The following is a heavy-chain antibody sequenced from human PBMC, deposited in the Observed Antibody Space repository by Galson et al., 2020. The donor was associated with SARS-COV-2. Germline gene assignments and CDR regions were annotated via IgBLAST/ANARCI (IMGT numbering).Heavy chain of an antibody. CDR1: GYSFTSYW. CDR3: ARHLRQDSSGLS. Sequence: GESLQISCKRSGYSFTSYWIGWVRQLPGKGLEWMGIIYPGDSDTRYSPSFQAQVTISADKSISTAYLQWSSLKASDTAMYYCARHLRQDSSGLSWGQGTMVTVSS. V-gene: IGHV5-51*01. D-gene: IGHD3-22*01. CDR2: IYPGDSDT. J-gene: IGHJ3*01.